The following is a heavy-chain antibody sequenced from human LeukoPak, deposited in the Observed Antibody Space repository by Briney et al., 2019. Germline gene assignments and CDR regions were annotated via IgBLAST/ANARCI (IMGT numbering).Heavy chain of an antibody. D-gene: IGHD2-15*01. Sequence: SVKVSCKSSGGTFNSYTITWVRQAPGQGLEWMGGIIPMLPIANYAQKFQGRVTITADKSTSTAYMELSSLTSEDTAVYYCARGDQAGDGIDYWGQGTLVTVSS. CDR1: GGTFNSYT. V-gene: IGHV1-69*10. CDR2: IIPMLPIA. J-gene: IGHJ4*02. CDR3: ARGDQAGDGIDY.